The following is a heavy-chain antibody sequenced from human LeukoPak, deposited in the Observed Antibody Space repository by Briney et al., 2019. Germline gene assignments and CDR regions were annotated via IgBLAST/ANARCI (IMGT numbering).Heavy chain of an antibody. CDR2: ISSSSSYI. J-gene: IGHJ6*03. V-gene: IGHV3-21*01. D-gene: IGHD6-19*01. CDR1: GFTFSSYS. CDR3: ARGWDRSGCYDYYYMDV. Sequence: PGGSLRLSCAASGFTFSSYSRNWVRQAPGKGLEWVSSISSSSSYIYYADSVKGRFTISRDNAKNSLYLQMNSLRVEDTAVYYCARGWDRSGCYDYYYMDVWGKGTTVTVSS.